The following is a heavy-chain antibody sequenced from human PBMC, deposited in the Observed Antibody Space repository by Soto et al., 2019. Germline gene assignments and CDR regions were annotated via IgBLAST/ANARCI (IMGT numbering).Heavy chain of an antibody. J-gene: IGHJ6*02. D-gene: IGHD2-8*01. CDR2: IIPIFGTA. CDR1: GGTFSSYA. V-gene: IGHV1-69*06. Sequence: SVKVSCKASGGTFSSYAISWVRQAPGQGLEWMGGIIPIFGTANYAQKFQGRVTITADKSTSTAYMELSSLRSEDTAVYYCARAGCTNGVCYPYYYYGMDVWGQGTTVTVS. CDR3: ARAGCTNGVCYPYYYYGMDV.